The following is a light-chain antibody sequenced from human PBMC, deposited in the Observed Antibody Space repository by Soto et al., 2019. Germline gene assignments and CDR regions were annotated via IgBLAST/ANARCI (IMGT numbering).Light chain of an antibody. CDR2: YNN. CDR1: SSDVGGYNF. V-gene: IGLV2-14*01. CDR3: AAWDDTLKRYV. J-gene: IGLJ1*01. Sequence: QSALTQPASVSGSPGQSITISCAGSSSDVGGYNFVSWYQQHPGKAPKLLIYYNNQRPSGVPDRFSGSKSGTSASLAISGLQSEDESDYYCAAWDDTLKRYVFGTGTKLTVL.